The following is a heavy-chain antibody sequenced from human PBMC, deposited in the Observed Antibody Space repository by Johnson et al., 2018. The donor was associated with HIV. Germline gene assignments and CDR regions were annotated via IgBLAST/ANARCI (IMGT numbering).Heavy chain of an antibody. CDR2: ISYDGSNK. Sequence: QVQLVESGGGLVQPGGSLRLSCAASGFTFSSYAMHWVRQAPGKGLEWVAVISYDGSNKYYANSVKGRFSISRDNSKNTLSLLMNSLREEDTAVYYCVRDLGLIGPWGAFDIWGQGTRVTVSS. V-gene: IGHV3-30*04. CDR3: VRDLGLIGPWGAFDI. CDR1: GFTFSSYA. D-gene: IGHD3-16*01. J-gene: IGHJ3*02.